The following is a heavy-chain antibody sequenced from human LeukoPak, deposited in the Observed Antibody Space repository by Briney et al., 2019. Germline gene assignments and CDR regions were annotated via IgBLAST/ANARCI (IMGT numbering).Heavy chain of an antibody. V-gene: IGHV4-59*12. D-gene: IGHD3-10*01. J-gene: IGHJ4*02. CDR1: GGSISSYY. Sequence: SETLSLTCTVSGGSISSYYWSWIRQPPGKGLEWIGYIYYSGSTNYNPSLKSRVTISVDTSKNQFSLKLSSVTAADTAVYYCASTNYYGSGSYYVPPSDFDYWGQGTLVTVSS. CDR3: ASTNYYGSGSYYVPPSDFDY. CDR2: IYYSGST.